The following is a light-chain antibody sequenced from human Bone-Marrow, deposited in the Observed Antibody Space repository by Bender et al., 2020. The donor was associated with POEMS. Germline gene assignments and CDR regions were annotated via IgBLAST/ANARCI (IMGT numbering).Light chain of an antibody. Sequence: QSALTQPASVSGSPGQSVTISCTGTSSDVGGYNSVSWYQHHPGKAPKLMIYGVTKRPSGVPDRFSGSKSGNTASLTISGLQPEDETDYYCWSYAGNRPLVFGGGTKLTVL. V-gene: IGLV2-11*01. J-gene: IGLJ3*02. CDR3: WSYAGNRPLV. CDR1: SSDVGGYNS. CDR2: GVT.